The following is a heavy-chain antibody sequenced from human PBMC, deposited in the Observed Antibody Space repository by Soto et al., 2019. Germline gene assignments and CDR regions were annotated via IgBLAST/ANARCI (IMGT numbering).Heavy chain of an antibody. CDR3: ARDSGGDEAGTSAH. J-gene: IGHJ4*02. CDR1: GYTFTGYY. CDR2: INPNSGGT. D-gene: IGHD6-19*01. Sequence: ASVKVSCKASGYTFTGYYMHWVRQAPGQGLEWMGWINPNSGGTNYAQKFQGRVTMTRDTSISTVFMDLSRLRSDDTAVFYCARDSGGDEAGTSAHWGQGTLVTVSS. V-gene: IGHV1-2*02.